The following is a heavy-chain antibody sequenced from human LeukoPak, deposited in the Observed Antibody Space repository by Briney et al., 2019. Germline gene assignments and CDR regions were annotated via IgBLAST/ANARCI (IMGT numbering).Heavy chain of an antibody. Sequence: GGSLRLSCAASGFTVSSNYMSWIRQAPGKGLEWVSYISSSGSTIYYADSVKGRFTISRDNAKNSLYLQMNSLRAEDTAVYYCAREGATMIVVSTPYYYYGMDVWGQGTTVTVSS. J-gene: IGHJ6*02. CDR2: ISSSGSTI. CDR3: AREGATMIVVSTPYYYYGMDV. D-gene: IGHD3-22*01. V-gene: IGHV3-11*01. CDR1: GFTVSSNY.